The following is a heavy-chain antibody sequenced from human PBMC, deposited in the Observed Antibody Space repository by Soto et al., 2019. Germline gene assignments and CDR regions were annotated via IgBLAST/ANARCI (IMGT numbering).Heavy chain of an antibody. CDR2: INPSGGST. CDR3: ARVGWSIAARYGMDV. D-gene: IGHD6-6*01. V-gene: IGHV1-46*04. CDR1: GYTFTSYY. J-gene: IGHJ6*02. Sequence: AVKVSCNASGYTFTSYYMHWARQAPGQGLEWMGIINPSGGSTSYAQKLKGRVTMTRDTSTSTVYMELSSLRSEETAVYYCARVGWSIAARYGMDVWGQGTTVTVSS.